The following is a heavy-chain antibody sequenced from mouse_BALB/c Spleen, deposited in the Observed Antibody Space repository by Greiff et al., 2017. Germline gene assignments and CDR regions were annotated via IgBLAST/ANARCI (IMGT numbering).Heavy chain of an antibody. CDR3: ARHNGNYGKNYAMDY. D-gene: IGHD2-1*01. CDR2: ISNGGGST. Sequence: EVQVVESGGGLVQPGGSLKLSCAASGFTFSSYTMSWVRQTPEKRLEWVAYISNGGGSTYYPDTVKGRFTISRDNAKNTLYLQMSSLKSEDTAMYYCARHNGNYGKNYAMDYWGQGTSVTVSS. J-gene: IGHJ4*01. V-gene: IGHV5-12-2*01. CDR1: GFTFSSYT.